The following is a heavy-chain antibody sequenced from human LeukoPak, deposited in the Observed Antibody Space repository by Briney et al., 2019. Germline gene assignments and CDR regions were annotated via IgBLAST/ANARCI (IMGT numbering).Heavy chain of an antibody. CDR2: IYYSGTT. CDR1: GGSISSSYY. V-gene: IGHV4-39*01. D-gene: IGHD6-13*01. Sequence: SETLSLTCTVSGGSISSSYYWGWIRQPPGKGLEWIGSIYYSGTTYYNPSLKSRVTISVDTSKNQFSLKLSSVTAADTAVYYCARHSSSWSFGDWGQGTMVTVSS. CDR3: ARHSSSWSFGD. J-gene: IGHJ3*01.